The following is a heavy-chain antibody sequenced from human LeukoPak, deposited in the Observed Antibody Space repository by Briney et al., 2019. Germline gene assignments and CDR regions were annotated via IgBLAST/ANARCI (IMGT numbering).Heavy chain of an antibody. V-gene: IGHV4-34*01. D-gene: IGHD6-13*01. CDR1: GGSISRGDYY. Sequence: SETLSLTCTVSGGSISRGDYYWSWIRQPPGKGLEWIGEINHSGSTNYNPSLKSRVTISVDTSKNQFSLKLSSVTAADTAVYYCARHEIAAAGTSFDYWGQGTLVTVSS. CDR2: INHSGST. J-gene: IGHJ4*02. CDR3: ARHEIAAAGTSFDY.